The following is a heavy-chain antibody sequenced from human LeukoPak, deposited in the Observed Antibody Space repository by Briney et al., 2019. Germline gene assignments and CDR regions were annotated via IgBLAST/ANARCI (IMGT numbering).Heavy chain of an antibody. Sequence: TSETLSLTCAVYGGSFSGYYWSWIRQPAGKGLEWIGRIYTSGSTNYNPSLKSRVTMSVDMSKNQFSLKLSSATAADTAVYYCARGIPVAGSNWFDPWGQGILVTVSS. CDR1: GGSFSGYY. V-gene: IGHV4-59*10. D-gene: IGHD6-19*01. CDR2: IYTSGST. J-gene: IGHJ5*02. CDR3: ARGIPVAGSNWFDP.